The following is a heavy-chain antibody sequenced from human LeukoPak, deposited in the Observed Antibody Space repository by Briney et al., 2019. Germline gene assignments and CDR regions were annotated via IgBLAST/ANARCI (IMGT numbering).Heavy chain of an antibody. Sequence: GSLRLSCAASGFTFNSYAMSWVRQAPGKGLEWVSAISGSGGSTYYADSVKGRFTISRDNSKNTLYLQMNSLRAEDTAVYYCANIYDFWLPYDYWGQGTLVTVSS. D-gene: IGHD3-3*01. J-gene: IGHJ4*02. V-gene: IGHV3-23*01. CDR1: GFTFNSYA. CDR2: ISGSGGST. CDR3: ANIYDFWLPYDY.